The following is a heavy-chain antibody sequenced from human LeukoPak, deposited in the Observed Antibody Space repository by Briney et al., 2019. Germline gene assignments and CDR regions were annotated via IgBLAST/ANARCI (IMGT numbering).Heavy chain of an antibody. D-gene: IGHD5-18*01. J-gene: IGHJ4*02. Sequence: SQTLSLTCTVSGGSISSGGYYWSWIRQPPGKGLEWIGYIYHSGSTYYNPSLKSRVTISVDTSKNQFSLKLSSVTAADTAVYYCARITGGFAAMAADYWGQGTLVTVSS. CDR1: GGSISSGGYY. V-gene: IGHV4-30-2*02. CDR3: ARITGGFAAMAADY. CDR2: IYHSGST.